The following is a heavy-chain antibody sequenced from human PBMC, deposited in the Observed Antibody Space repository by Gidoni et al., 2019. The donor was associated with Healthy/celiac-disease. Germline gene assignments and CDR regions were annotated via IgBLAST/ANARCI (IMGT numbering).Heavy chain of an antibody. J-gene: IGHJ6*02. CDR2: INHSGST. CDR1: GGSFSGYY. D-gene: IGHD2-2*01. Sequence: QVQLQQWGAGLLKPSETLSLTCAVYGGSFSGYYWSWIRQPPGKGLEWIGEINHSGSTNYNPSLKSRVTISVDTSKNQFSLKLSSVTAADTAVYYCARARIVVPAAIPYYYYGMDVWGQGTTVTVSS. CDR3: ARARIVVPAAIPYYYYGMDV. V-gene: IGHV4-34*01.